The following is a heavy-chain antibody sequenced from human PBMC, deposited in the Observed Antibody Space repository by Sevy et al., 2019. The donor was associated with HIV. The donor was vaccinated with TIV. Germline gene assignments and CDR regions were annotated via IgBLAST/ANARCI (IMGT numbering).Heavy chain of an antibody. CDR1: GFTFSSYG. J-gene: IGHJ6*02. Sequence: GGSLRLSCVASGFTFSSYGMYWVRQAPGKGLEWVAVIWFDGSKKSYTDSGKGRFTISRDNFNNMLYLQMNNLRVEDTAVYYCARAPQYCDGDGYLQYYYGMDVWGQGTTVTVSS. D-gene: IGHD3-22*01. CDR2: IWFDGSKK. V-gene: IGHV3-33*07. CDR3: ARAPQYCDGDGYLQYYYGMDV.